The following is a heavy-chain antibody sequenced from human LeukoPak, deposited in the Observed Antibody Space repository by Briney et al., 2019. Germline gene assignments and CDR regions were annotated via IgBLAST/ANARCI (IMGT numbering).Heavy chain of an antibody. CDR2: ISSSSSTI. J-gene: IGHJ3*02. CDR1: GFTFSSYS. Sequence: GGSLRLSCAASGFTFSSYSMNWVRQAPGKGLEWVSYISSSSSTIYYADSVKGRFTISRDNSKNTLYLQMNSLRAEDTAVYYCAKDSVDCSSTSCYLPDAFDIWGQGTMVTVSS. CDR3: AKDSVDCSSTSCYLPDAFDI. D-gene: IGHD2-2*01. V-gene: IGHV3-48*01.